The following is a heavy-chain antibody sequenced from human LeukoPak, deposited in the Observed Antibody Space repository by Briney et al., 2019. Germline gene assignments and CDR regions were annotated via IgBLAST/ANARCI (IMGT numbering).Heavy chain of an antibody. CDR1: GGSISSYY. CDR2: IYYSGST. CDR3: ARAFYDSSGYYNSDC. Sequence: SETLSLTCTVSGGSISSYYWSWIRQPPGKGLEWIGYIYYSGSTNYNPSLKSRVTISVDTSKNQFSLKLSSVTAADTAVYYCARAFYDSSGYYNSDCWGQGTLVTVSS. V-gene: IGHV4-59*01. J-gene: IGHJ4*02. D-gene: IGHD3-22*01.